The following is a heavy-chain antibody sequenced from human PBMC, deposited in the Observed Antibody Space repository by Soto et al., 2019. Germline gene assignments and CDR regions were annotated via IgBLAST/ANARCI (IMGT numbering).Heavy chain of an antibody. Sequence: EVQLVESGGGLVQPGGSLRLSCAASGFTFSSYWMHWVRHAPGKGLVWVSRINSDGSSTSYADSVKGRFTISRDNAKNTLYLQMNSLRAEDTAVYYCARIQTGLPGLCYWGQGTLVTVSS. CDR2: INSDGSST. J-gene: IGHJ4*02. D-gene: IGHD5-18*01. CDR1: GFTFSSYW. V-gene: IGHV3-74*01. CDR3: ARIQTGLPGLCY.